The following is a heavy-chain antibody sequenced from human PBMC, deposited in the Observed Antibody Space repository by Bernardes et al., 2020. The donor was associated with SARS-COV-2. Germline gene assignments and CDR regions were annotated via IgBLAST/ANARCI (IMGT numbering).Heavy chain of an antibody. CDR1: GYTFSSYG. Sequence: AALKVSCKASGYTFSSYGISWVRQAPGQGLEWMGWISASNDTTTYAQKFQGRVTMTTDTFTSTAYMELRSLRSDDTAMYYCAREDIGYCSGGSCQPFDSWGQGTLVTGSS. CDR2: ISASNDTT. D-gene: IGHD2-15*01. CDR3: AREDIGYCSGGSCQPFDS. V-gene: IGHV1-18*01. J-gene: IGHJ4*02.